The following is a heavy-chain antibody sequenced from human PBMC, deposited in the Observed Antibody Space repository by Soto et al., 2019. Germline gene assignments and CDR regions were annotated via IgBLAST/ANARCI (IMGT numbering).Heavy chain of an antibody. CDR1: GFTLSSYW. Sequence: EVQLVESGGGLVQPGGSLRLSCAASGFTLSSYWMHWVRQTPGKGLVWVSRIYTDGSSTTYADSVKGRFTISRDNAKNTLYLQMNSLRAEDTAVYYCARLDGTYYEGPYYYYGMDVWGQGTTVTVS. V-gene: IGHV3-74*01. CDR3: ARLDGTYYEGPYYYYGMDV. D-gene: IGHD1-26*01. CDR2: IYTDGSST. J-gene: IGHJ6*02.